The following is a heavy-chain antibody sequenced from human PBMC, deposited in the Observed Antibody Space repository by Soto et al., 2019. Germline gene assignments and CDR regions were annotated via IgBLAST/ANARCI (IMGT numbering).Heavy chain of an antibody. CDR2: IYWDDDK. CDR3: AHRQTTGVWFGELSDWFDP. D-gene: IGHD3-10*01. Sequence: QITLKESGPTLVKPTQTLTLTCTFSGFSLSTSGVGVGWIRQPPGKALELLALIYWDDDKRYRPDLKSRLTITKDTSKNQVVLTLTNMDPVDTATYYCAHRQTTGVWFGELSDWFDPWGQGTLVTVSS. V-gene: IGHV2-5*02. CDR1: GFSLSTSGVG. J-gene: IGHJ5*02.